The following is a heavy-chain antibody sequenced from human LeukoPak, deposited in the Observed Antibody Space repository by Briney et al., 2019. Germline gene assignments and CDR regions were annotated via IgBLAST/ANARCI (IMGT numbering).Heavy chain of an antibody. CDR2: ITGSDYA. V-gene: IGHV3-23*01. CDR1: GLKFSDYG. CDR3: AKSRNFYYYFMEV. J-gene: IGHJ6*03. Sequence: GGSLRLSCAASGLKFSDYGMIWVRQVPGKGLEWVAGITGSDYADHADSVKGRFTISRDNSKNTLYLQMNSLRAEDTAFYYCAKSRNFYYYFMEVSGRGTKVTISS.